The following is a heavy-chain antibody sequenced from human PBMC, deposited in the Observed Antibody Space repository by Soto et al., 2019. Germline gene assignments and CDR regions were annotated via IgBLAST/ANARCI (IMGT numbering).Heavy chain of an antibody. J-gene: IGHJ4*02. Sequence: EVQLLESGGGLVQPGGSLRLSCAASGFTFSSYAMSWVRQAPGKGLEWVSAISGSGGSTYYADSVKGRFTISRDNSKNTLYLQMNSLRAEDTAVYYCAKNEQGIAVAGTGVYSYWGQGTLVTVSS. CDR1: GFTFSSYA. V-gene: IGHV3-23*01. CDR2: ISGSGGST. D-gene: IGHD6-19*01. CDR3: AKNEQGIAVAGTGVYSY.